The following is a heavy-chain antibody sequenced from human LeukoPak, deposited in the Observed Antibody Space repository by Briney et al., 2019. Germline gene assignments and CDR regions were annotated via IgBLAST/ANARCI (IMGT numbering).Heavy chain of an antibody. CDR3: ARMRTRVVTLFDY. Sequence: SETLSLTCTVSGGSITSNIYYWGWIRQPPGKGLEGIGSIYYSGSTYYNPSLKSRVTISVDTSKNQFSLKLSSVTAADTAVYYCARMRTRVVTLFDYWGQGTLVTVSS. V-gene: IGHV4-39*01. D-gene: IGHD2-21*02. CDR2: IYYSGST. CDR1: GGSITSNIYY. J-gene: IGHJ4*02.